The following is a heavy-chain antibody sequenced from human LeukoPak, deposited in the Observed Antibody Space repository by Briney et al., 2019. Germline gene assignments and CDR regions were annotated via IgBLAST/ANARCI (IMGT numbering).Heavy chain of an antibody. J-gene: IGHJ3*02. D-gene: IGHD3-10*01. CDR3: ARTITMVHRSGAFDI. Sequence: GASVKVSCKASGYTFTSYGISWVRQAPGQGLEWMGIINPSGGSTSYAQKFQGRVTMTRDTSTSTVYMELSSLRSEDTAVYYCARTITMVHRSGAFDIWGQGTMVTVSS. V-gene: IGHV1-46*01. CDR1: GYTFTSYG. CDR2: INPSGGST.